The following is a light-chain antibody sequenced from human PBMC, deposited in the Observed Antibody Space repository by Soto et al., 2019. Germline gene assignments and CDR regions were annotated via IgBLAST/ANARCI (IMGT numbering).Light chain of an antibody. V-gene: IGLV1-47*01. CDR3: AAWDDSLSGYV. J-gene: IGLJ1*01. CDR2: RNN. CDR1: SSNIGSNY. Sequence: QAGRTRTPSASGTPWQRITICCSGSSSNIGSNYVYWYQQLPGTAPKLLIYRNNQRPSGVPDRFSGSKSGTSASMAISGLRSEDEADYYCAAWDDSLSGYVFGTGTKVNVL.